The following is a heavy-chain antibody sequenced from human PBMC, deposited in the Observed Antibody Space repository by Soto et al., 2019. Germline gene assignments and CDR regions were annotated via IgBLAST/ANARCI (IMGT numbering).Heavy chain of an antibody. CDR1: GGTFSSYA. D-gene: IGHD5-18*01. Sequence: QVQLVQSGAEVKKPGSSVKVSCKASGGTFSSYAISWVRQAPGQGLEWMGGIIPIFGTANYAQKFQGRVTITADESTRTAYMELRSLTSEDTAVYYCASVGLDTAMVGDFWYFVLWCRGTLVTVSS. CDR2: IIPIFGTA. V-gene: IGHV1-69*12. CDR3: ASVGLDTAMVGDFWYFVL. J-gene: IGHJ2*01.